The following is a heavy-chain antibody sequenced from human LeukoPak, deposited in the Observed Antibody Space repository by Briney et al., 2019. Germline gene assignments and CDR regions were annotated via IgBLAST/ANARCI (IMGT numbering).Heavy chain of an antibody. D-gene: IGHD1-26*01. CDR2: ISSSSSYI. V-gene: IGHV3-21*01. Sequence: GGSLRLSCAASGFTFSSNAMSWVRQAPGKGLEWVSSISSSSSYIYYADSVKGRFTISRDNAKNSLYLQMNSLRAEDTAVYYCAREGGGSYSEYFQHWGQGTVVTVSS. CDR1: GFTFSSNA. J-gene: IGHJ1*01. CDR3: AREGGGSYSEYFQH.